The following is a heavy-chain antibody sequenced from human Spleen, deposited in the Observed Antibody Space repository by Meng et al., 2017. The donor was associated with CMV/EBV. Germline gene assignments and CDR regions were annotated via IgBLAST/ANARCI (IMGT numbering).Heavy chain of an antibody. J-gene: IGHJ6*02. V-gene: IGHV3-30*04. Sequence: GGSLRLSCAASGFTFTSYALHWVRQAPGKGLEWVALISYDGSNKYYADSVKGRFTFSRDNSKNTVYLQMNSLRTEDTGVYYCARAGTTVPGALYYRYAMDVWGQGTTVTVSS. D-gene: IGHD6-19*01. CDR3: ARAGTTVPGALYYRYAMDV. CDR1: GFTFTSYA. CDR2: ISYDGSNK.